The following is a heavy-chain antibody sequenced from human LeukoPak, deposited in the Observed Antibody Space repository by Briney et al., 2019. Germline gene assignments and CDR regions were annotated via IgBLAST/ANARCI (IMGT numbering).Heavy chain of an antibody. CDR1: GFPFSTCG. CDR2: IWYDGSNK. J-gene: IGHJ4*02. D-gene: IGHD3-10*01. Sequence: TGGSLRLSCAASGFPFSTCGMHWVRQAPGKGLEWVAVIWYDGSNKYYADTVKGRFTISRDNSKNTLYLEMNSLRAEDTAVYYCARGAYYGSGSFPSDYWGQGTLVTVSS. V-gene: IGHV3-33*01. CDR3: ARGAYYGSGSFPSDY.